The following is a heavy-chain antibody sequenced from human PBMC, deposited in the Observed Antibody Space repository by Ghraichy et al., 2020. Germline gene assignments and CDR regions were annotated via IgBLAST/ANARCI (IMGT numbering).Heavy chain of an antibody. CDR2: ISSSGSTI. Sequence: GGSLRLSCAASGFTFSSYEMNWVRQAPGKGLEWVSYISSSGSTIYYADSVKGRFTISRDNAKNSLYLQMNSLRAEDTAVYYCARINRLRFLEWLQDDNWFDPWGQGTLVTVSS. CDR3: ARINRLRFLEWLQDDNWFDP. D-gene: IGHD3-3*01. V-gene: IGHV3-48*03. CDR1: GFTFSSYE. J-gene: IGHJ5*02.